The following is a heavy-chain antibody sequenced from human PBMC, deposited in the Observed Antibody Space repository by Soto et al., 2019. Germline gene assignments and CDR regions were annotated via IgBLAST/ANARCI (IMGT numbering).Heavy chain of an antibody. D-gene: IGHD2-15*01. V-gene: IGHV3-30-3*01. J-gene: IGHJ6*02. Sequence: GGSLRLSCAASGFTFSSYAMHWVRQAPGKGLEWVAVISYDGSNQYYADSVKGRFTISRDNSKNTLFLQMNSLRVEDTAVYFCASDGGSGPFYFGMGVWGQGTTVTVSS. CDR3: ASDGGSGPFYFGMGV. CDR2: ISYDGSNQ. CDR1: GFTFSSYA.